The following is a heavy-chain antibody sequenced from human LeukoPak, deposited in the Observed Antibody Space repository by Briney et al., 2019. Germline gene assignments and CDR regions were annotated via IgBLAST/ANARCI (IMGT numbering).Heavy chain of an antibody. Sequence: GGSLRLFCAASGFTFSSYAMSWVRQAPGKGLEWDSAISGSGGSTYYADSVKGRFTISRDNSKNTLYLQMNSLRAEDTAVYYCAKGHYYDSSGRFQHWGRGTLVTVSS. J-gene: IGHJ1*01. V-gene: IGHV3-23*01. CDR1: GFTFSSYA. D-gene: IGHD3-22*01. CDR2: ISGSGGST. CDR3: AKGHYYDSSGRFQH.